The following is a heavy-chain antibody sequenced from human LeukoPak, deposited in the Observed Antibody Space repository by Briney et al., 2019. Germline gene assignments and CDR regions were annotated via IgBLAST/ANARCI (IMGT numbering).Heavy chain of an antibody. V-gene: IGHV3-74*01. Sequence: SCAASGFTFSSYWMHWVRQAPGKGLLWVSRINTDGSSTTYADSVKGRFTISRDNAKNSLYLQMNSLRAEDTAVYYCAELGITMIGGVWGKGTTVTISS. D-gene: IGHD3-10*02. CDR2: INTDGSST. CDR3: AELGITMIGGV. J-gene: IGHJ6*04. CDR1: GFTFSSYW.